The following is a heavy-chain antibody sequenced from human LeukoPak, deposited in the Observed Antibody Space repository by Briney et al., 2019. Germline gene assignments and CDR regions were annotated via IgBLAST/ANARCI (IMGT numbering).Heavy chain of an antibody. CDR2: ISYDGSNK. D-gene: IGHD5-18*01. CDR1: GFTFSSYA. Sequence: GGSLRLSCAASGFTFSSYAMHWVRQAPGKGLEWVAVISYDGSNKYYADSVKGRFTISRDNSKNTLYLQMNSLRAEDTAVYYCARHRGTWIQLWEDSFYFDYWGPGTLVTVSS. V-gene: IGHV3-30*04. J-gene: IGHJ4*02. CDR3: ARHRGTWIQLWEDSFYFDY.